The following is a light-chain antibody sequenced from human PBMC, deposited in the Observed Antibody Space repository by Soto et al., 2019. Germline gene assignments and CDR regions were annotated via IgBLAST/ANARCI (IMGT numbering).Light chain of an antibody. CDR2: GTS. J-gene: IGKJ4*01. CDR1: QSVSSY. V-gene: IGKV3-20*01. CDR3: QQYGSSLT. Sequence: EIVLTQSPATLSLSPGERATLSCRASQSVSSYLAWYQQKPGQAPRLLMYGTSSRATGIPDRFSGSGSGTDFTLTISRLEPEDFAVYYCQQYGSSLTFGGGTKVDI.